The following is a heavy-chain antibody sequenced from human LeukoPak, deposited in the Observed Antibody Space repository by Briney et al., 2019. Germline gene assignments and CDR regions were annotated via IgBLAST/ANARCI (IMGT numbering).Heavy chain of an antibody. CDR1: GFTFSSYA. Sequence: GGSLRLSCAASGFTFSSYAMHWVRQAPGKGLEYVSAISSNGGSTYYANSVKGRFTISRDNSKNTLYLQMGSLRAEDMAVYYCARVGDPYGDYGPPLDYWGQGTLVTVSS. J-gene: IGHJ4*02. CDR2: ISSNGGST. CDR3: ARVGDPYGDYGPPLDY. V-gene: IGHV3-64*01. D-gene: IGHD4-17*01.